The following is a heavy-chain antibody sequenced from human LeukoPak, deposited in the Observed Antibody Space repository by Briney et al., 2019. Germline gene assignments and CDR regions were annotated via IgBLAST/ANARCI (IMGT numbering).Heavy chain of an antibody. CDR1: GFTFSSYA. CDR2: ISSNGGST. V-gene: IGHV3-64*04. CDR3: AREGPFWSGNYQGN. Sequence: PGGSLRLSCSASGFTFSSYAMHWVRQAPGKGLEYVSAISSNGGSTYYADSVQGRFTISRDNSKNTLYLQMSSLRAEDTAVYYCAREGPFWSGNYQGNWGQGTLVTVSS. D-gene: IGHD3-3*01. J-gene: IGHJ4*02.